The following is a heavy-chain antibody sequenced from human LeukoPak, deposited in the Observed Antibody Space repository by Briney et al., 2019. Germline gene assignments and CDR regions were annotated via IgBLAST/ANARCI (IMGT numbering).Heavy chain of an antibody. V-gene: IGHV4-31*03. J-gene: IGHJ4*02. CDR3: ARAEHCSSTSCYPSKIHYFDY. D-gene: IGHD2-2*01. Sequence: SQTLSLTCTVSGGSFSSGGYYWSWIRQHPGKGLEWIGYIYYSGSTYYNPSLKSRVTISVDTSKNQFSLKLSSVTAADTAVYYCARAEHCSSTSCYPSKIHYFDYWGQGTLVTVSS. CDR2: IYYSGST. CDR1: GGSFSSGGYY.